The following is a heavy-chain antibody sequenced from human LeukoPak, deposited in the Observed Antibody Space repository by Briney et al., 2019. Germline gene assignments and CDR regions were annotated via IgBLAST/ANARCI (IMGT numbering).Heavy chain of an antibody. Sequence: GGSLGLSCAASGFTFSSYSMNWVRQAPGKGLEWVSSISSSSSYIYYADSVKGRFTISRDNAKNSLYLQMNSLRAEDTAVYYCARVGYSSSWYSDYYGMDVWGQGTTVTVSS. CDR2: ISSSSSYI. CDR3: ARVGYSSSWYSDYYGMDV. CDR1: GFTFSSYS. D-gene: IGHD6-13*01. J-gene: IGHJ6*02. V-gene: IGHV3-21*01.